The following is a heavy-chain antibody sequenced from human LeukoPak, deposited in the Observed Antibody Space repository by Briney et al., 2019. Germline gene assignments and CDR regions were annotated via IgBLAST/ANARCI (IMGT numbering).Heavy chain of an antibody. V-gene: IGHV3-48*04. CDR1: GFTFSTYS. Sequence: PGGSLRLSCAASGFTFSTYSMNWVRQAPGKGLEWVSYISGSSSTIYYADSVKGRFTISRDNAKNSLYLQMNSLRAEDTAVYYCARDYCRGGSCYLYLQNWGQGTLVTVSS. CDR3: ARDYCRGGSCYLYLQN. D-gene: IGHD2-15*01. J-gene: IGHJ1*01. CDR2: ISGSSSTI.